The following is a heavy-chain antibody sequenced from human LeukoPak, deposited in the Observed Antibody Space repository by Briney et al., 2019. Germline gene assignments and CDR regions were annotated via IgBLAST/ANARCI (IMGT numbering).Heavy chain of an antibody. Sequence: SKTLSLTCAVSGGSISNYYWTWIRQPPGKGLEWLGFIYNAATTNYNPSLKSRVTISVDTSKNQFSLRLSSVTAADTAIYYCARVTTAWYVIGYWGQGALVTVSS. CDR1: GGSISNYY. V-gene: IGHV4-4*08. D-gene: IGHD6-13*01. CDR3: ARVTTAWYVIGY. CDR2: IYNAATT. J-gene: IGHJ4*02.